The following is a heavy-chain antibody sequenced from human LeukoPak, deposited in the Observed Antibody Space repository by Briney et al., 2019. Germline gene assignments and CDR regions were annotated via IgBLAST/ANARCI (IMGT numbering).Heavy chain of an antibody. Sequence: GGSLRLSCAASGFTFSNYGMHWVRQAPGKGLEWVAFIKYDGSNEYYADSVKGRFTISRDNSKNTLYLQMNGLKTEDTGMYYCTTDTRIVGATGFDYWGQGTLVTVSS. D-gene: IGHD1-26*01. CDR1: GFTFSNYG. CDR2: IKYDGSNE. V-gene: IGHV3-30*02. J-gene: IGHJ4*02. CDR3: TTDTRIVGATGFDY.